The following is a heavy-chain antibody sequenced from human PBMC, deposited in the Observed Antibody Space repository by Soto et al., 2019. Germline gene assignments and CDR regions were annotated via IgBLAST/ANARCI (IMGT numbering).Heavy chain of an antibody. CDR3: ARTYSSSWSPFEY. V-gene: IGHV4-34*01. Sequence: QVQLQQWGAGLLKPSETLSLTCAVYGGSFSGYYWSWIRQPPGKGLEWIGEINQSGSTNYNPSIKSRVSISVDTCKNQFSLKLTSVTAADTAVYYCARTYSSSWSPFEYWGQGTLVTVSS. CDR1: GGSFSGYY. D-gene: IGHD6-13*01. CDR2: INQSGST. J-gene: IGHJ4*02.